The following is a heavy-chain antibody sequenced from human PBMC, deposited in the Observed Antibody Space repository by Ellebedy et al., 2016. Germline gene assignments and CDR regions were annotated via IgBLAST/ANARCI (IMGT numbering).Heavy chain of an antibody. CDR2: INPSGGST. J-gene: IGHJ4*02. CDR1: GYTFTSYY. Sequence: ASVKVSCKASGYTFTSYYMHWVRQAPGQGLEWMGIINPSGGSTSYAQKFQGRVTMTRDTSTSTVYMELSSLRSEDTAVYYCARSGYYGSGSYSRGIGYWGQGTLVTVSS. V-gene: IGHV1-46*01. CDR3: ARSGYYGSGSYSRGIGY. D-gene: IGHD3-10*01.